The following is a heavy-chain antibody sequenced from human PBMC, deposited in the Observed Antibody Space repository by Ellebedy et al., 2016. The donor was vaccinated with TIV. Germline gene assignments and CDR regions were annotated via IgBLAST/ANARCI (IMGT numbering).Heavy chain of an antibody. Sequence: SETLSLTCAVSGGSISSDYWTWIRQPPGKGLEWIGYIYYSGNTLYNPSLRSRVTISVDRSKNQFSLKLTSVTAADTAVYYCARSSAVPGDYDAFDIWGQGTLVTVSS. CDR2: IYYSGNT. CDR1: GGSISSDY. J-gene: IGHJ3*02. V-gene: IGHV4-59*08. D-gene: IGHD2-2*01. CDR3: ARSSAVPGDYDAFDI.